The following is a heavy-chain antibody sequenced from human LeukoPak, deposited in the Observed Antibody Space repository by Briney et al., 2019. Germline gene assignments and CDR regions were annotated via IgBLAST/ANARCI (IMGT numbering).Heavy chain of an antibody. D-gene: IGHD3-22*01. V-gene: IGHV4-4*09. CDR2: IYTSGST. Sequence: SVTLSLTCTVSSGFISGHYWSWIRQPPGKGLEWIGYIYTSGSTYYNPSLKSRVTMSADTSKNQLSLKLSSVTAADTAVYYCARPYYYDSRIDPWGQGILVTVSS. CDR3: ARPYYYDSRIDP. CDR1: SGFISGHY. J-gene: IGHJ5*02.